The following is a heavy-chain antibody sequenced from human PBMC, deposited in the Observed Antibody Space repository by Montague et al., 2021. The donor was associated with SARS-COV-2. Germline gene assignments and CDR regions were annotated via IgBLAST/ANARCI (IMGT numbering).Heavy chain of an antibody. D-gene: IGHD6-13*01. Sequence: CAISGDSVSSNSATWNWIRQSPSRGLEWLGRTYYRPMWKSDYARSVKSRIATNPDTSKNQFSLQLSSVTPEDTALYYCVRGIEAAGSYDYWGQGTLVTVSS. CDR1: GDSVSSNSAT. CDR3: VRGIEAAGSYDY. CDR2: TYYRPMWKS. V-gene: IGHV6-1*01. J-gene: IGHJ4*02.